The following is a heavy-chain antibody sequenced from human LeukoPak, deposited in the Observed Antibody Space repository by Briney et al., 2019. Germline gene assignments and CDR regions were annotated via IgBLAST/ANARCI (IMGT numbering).Heavy chain of an antibody. CDR2: ISWNSGSI. CDR1: GFTFDDYA. V-gene: IGHV3-9*03. D-gene: IGHD2-21*01. CDR3: AKDYFLGGDKGAFDI. J-gene: IGHJ3*02. Sequence: PGRSLRLSCAASGFTFDDYAMHWVRQAPGKGLEWVSGISWNSGSIGYADSVKGRFTISRDNAKNSLYLQMNSLRAEDMALYYCAKDYFLGGDKGAFDIWGQGTMVTVSS.